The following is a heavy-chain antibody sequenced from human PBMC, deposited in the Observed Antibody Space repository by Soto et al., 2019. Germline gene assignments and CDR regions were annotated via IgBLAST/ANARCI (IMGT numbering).Heavy chain of an antibody. V-gene: IGHV1-18*01. D-gene: IGHD3-22*01. CDR1: GYTFTSYG. Sequence: GASVKVSCKASGYTFTSYGISWVRQAPGQGLEGMGWISAYNGNTNYAQKLQGRVTMTTDTSTSTAYMELRRLRSDDTAVYYCARGDRYYYDSSGSSYWGQGTLVTVSS. CDR2: ISAYNGNT. CDR3: ARGDRYYYDSSGSSY. J-gene: IGHJ4*02.